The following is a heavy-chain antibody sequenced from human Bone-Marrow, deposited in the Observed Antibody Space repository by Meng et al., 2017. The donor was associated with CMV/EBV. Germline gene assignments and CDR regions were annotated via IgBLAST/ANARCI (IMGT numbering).Heavy chain of an antibody. D-gene: IGHD3-16*01. CDR3: AKDGGAGWFDP. J-gene: IGHJ5*02. CDR1: GFTFSSYG. V-gene: IGHV3-30*18. Sequence: SCAASGFTFSSYGMHWVRQAPGRGLEWVAVISYNGNDKYYADSVKSRFTISRDNSKNTLYLQMNSLRAEDTAVYYCAKDGGAGWFDPWGQGTLVTVSS. CDR2: ISYNGNDK.